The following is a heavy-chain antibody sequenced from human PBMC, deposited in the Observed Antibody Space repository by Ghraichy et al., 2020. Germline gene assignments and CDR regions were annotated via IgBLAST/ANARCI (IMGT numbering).Heavy chain of an antibody. CDR1: GGSISSYY. D-gene: IGHD3-10*01. CDR3: ARAAKYYYGSGLGY. Sequence: SQTLSLTCTVSGGSISSYYWSWIRQPPGKGLEWIGYIYYSGSTNYNPSLKSRVTISVDTSKNQFSLKLSSVTAADTAVYYCARAAKYYYGSGLGYWGQGTLVTVSS. V-gene: IGHV4-59*01. CDR2: IYYSGST. J-gene: IGHJ4*02.